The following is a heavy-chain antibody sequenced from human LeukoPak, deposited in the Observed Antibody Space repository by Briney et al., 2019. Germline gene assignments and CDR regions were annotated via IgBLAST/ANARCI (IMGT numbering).Heavy chain of an antibody. J-gene: IGHJ4*02. CDR2: INHSGST. V-gene: IGHV4-34*01. Sequence: PSETLSLTCTVSGGSLNGYYWSWIRQPPGKGLEWIGEINHSGSTNYNPSLKSRVTISVDTSKNQFSLKLSSVTAADTAVYYCARDGPYYGSGTIRPRADYWGQGTLVTVSS. D-gene: IGHD3-10*01. CDR3: ARDGPYYGSGTIRPRADY. CDR1: GGSLNGYY.